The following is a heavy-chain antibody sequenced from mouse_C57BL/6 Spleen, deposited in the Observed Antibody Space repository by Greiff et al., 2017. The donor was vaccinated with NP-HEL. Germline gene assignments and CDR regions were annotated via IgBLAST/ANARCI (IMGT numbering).Heavy chain of an antibody. CDR2: IYPRSGYT. CDR1: GYTFTSYG. Sequence: QVQLQQSGAELARPGASVKLSCKASGYTFTSYGISWVKQRPGQGLEWIGEIYPRSGYTYYNEKFKGKATLTADKSSSTAYMELRSLTTEDSAVYYCARDYDCDWYFDVWGTGTTVTVSS. D-gene: IGHD2-4*01. V-gene: IGHV1-81*01. J-gene: IGHJ1*03. CDR3: ARDYDCDWYFDV.